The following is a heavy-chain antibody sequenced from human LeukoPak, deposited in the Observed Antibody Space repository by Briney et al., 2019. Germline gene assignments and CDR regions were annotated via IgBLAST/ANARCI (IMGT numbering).Heavy chain of an antibody. Sequence: GVSLRLSCAASGFTFDDYAMHWVRQAPGKGLEWVSGISWNSGSIGYADSVKGRFTISRDNAKNSLYLQMNSLRAEDTALYYCAKDSSLWFGELLYYFDYWGQGTLVTVSS. CDR3: AKDSSLWFGELLYYFDY. CDR2: ISWNSGSI. D-gene: IGHD3-10*01. CDR1: GFTFDDYA. J-gene: IGHJ4*02. V-gene: IGHV3-9*01.